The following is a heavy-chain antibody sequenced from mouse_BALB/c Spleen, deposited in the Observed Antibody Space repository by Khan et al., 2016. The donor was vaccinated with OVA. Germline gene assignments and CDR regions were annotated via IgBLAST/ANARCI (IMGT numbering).Heavy chain of an antibody. J-gene: IGHJ4*01. Sequence: QIQLVQSGPELKKPGETVKLSCKASGYSFTDYSMSWVTQAPGEGLKWMGWINTETGEPTYADDFKGRFAFSLDTSVCTAYLQINNLKTEESARYFCAASTPFNASDYWGQGTLDTVSS. CDR2: INTETGEP. CDR3: AASTPFNASDY. D-gene: IGHD2-1*01. V-gene: IGHV9-2-1*01. CDR1: GYSFTDYS.